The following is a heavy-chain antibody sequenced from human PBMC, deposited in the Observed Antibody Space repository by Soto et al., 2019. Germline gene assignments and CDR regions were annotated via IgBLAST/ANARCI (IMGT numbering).Heavy chain of an antibody. CDR1: GFTFSSYS. CDR3: ARGRITMVRGVNDYGMDV. V-gene: IGHV3-48*02. CDR2: ISSSSSTI. D-gene: IGHD3-10*01. Sequence: EVQLVESGGGLVQPGGSLRLSCAASGFTFSSYSMNWVRQAPGKGLEWVSYISSSSSTIYYADSVKGRFTISRDNAKNSLYLQMNSLRDEDTAVYYCARGRITMVRGVNDYGMDVWGQGTTVTVSS. J-gene: IGHJ6*02.